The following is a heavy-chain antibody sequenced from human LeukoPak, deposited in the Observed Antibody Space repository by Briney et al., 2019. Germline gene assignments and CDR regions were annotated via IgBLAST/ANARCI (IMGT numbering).Heavy chain of an antibody. CDR3: ASPSSGGWFDP. CDR2: IYYSGNT. D-gene: IGHD2-15*01. V-gene: IGHV4-39*01. CDR1: GDSISTSNSY. Sequence: SETLSLTCTVSGDSISTSNSYWGWIRQPPGKGLEWIGSIYYSGNTYYNASLKSRVTISVDTSKNQFSLKLSSVTAADTAVYYCASPSSGGWFDPWGQGTLVTVSS. J-gene: IGHJ5*02.